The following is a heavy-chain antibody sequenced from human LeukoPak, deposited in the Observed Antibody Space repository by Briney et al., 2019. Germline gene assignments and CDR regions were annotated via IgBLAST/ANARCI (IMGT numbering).Heavy chain of an antibody. Sequence: PGGPLRLSCAASGFTFSSYGMNWGRQAPGKGPEWISYISRSGATIYYADSVKGRFTISRDNAKNSLYLQMSSLGAEDTAIYYCSRDRGGGDIYFDYWGQGTLVTVSS. V-gene: IGHV3-48*03. CDR1: GFTFSSYG. CDR3: SRDRGGGDIYFDY. D-gene: IGHD2-21*02. J-gene: IGHJ4*02. CDR2: ISRSGATI.